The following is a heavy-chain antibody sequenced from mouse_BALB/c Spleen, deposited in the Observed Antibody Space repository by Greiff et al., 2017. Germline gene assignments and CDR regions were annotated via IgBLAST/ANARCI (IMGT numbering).Heavy chain of an antibody. V-gene: IGHV3-2*02. D-gene: IGHD1-1*01. J-gene: IGHJ4*01. Sequence: EVQLQQSGPGLVKPSQSLSLTCTVTGYSITSDYAWNWIRQFPGNKLEWMGYISYSGSTSYNPSLKSRISITRDTSKNQFFLQLNSVTTEDTATYYCARGGWRPSHYYYGSSYEDYYAMDYWGQGTSVTVSS. CDR3: ARGGWRPSHYYYGSSYEDYYAMDY. CDR2: ISYSGST. CDR1: GYSITSDYA.